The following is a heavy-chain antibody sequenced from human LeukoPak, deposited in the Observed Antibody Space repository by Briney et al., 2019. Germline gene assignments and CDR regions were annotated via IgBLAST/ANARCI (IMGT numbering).Heavy chain of an antibody. Sequence: PSEALSLTCTVSGDSISTSNSYWGWIRQPPWKGLEWIGSIYYSGNTYYNASLKSRVTISVDTSKNQFSLKLSSVTAADTAVYYCARAPLAYCGGDCYSIDAFDIWGQGTMVTVSS. CDR3: ARAPLAYCGGDCYSIDAFDI. CDR2: IYYSGNT. D-gene: IGHD2-21*02. V-gene: IGHV4-39*07. CDR1: GDSISTSNSY. J-gene: IGHJ3*02.